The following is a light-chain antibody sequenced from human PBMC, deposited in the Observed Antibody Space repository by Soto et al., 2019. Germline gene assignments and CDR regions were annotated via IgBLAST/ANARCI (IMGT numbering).Light chain of an antibody. J-gene: IGKJ3*01. V-gene: IGKV3-20*01. CDR1: QSVSSSY. Sequence: EIVLTQSPGTLSLSPGERATLSCRASQSVSSSYSAWYHQKPGQPPRLLIHSASTRAPGIPDRFSASGAGTDFTLTISRLEPEDSAVYYCQQYSASPRTFGPGTKVDIK. CDR3: QQYSASPRT. CDR2: SAS.